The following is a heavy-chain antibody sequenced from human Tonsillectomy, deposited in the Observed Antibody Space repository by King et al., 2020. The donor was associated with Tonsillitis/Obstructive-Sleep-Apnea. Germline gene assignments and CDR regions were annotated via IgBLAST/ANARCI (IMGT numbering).Heavy chain of an antibody. V-gene: IGHV4-34*01. Sequence: VQLQQWGAGLLKPSETLSLTCAVYDGSFSGYYWSWIRQPPGKGLEWIGEINHSGSTNYNPSLKSRVTISVDTSKNQFSLKLSSVTSEDTAVYYCARGPHYDSSGYYYYFDYWGQGTLVTVSS. CDR1: DGSFSGYY. CDR2: INHSGST. D-gene: IGHD3-22*01. CDR3: ARGPHYDSSGYYYYFDY. J-gene: IGHJ4*02.